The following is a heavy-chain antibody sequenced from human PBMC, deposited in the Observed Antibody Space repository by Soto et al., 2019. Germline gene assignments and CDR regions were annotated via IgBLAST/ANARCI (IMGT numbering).Heavy chain of an antibody. Sequence: ESGPTLVNPTQTLTLTCTFSGFSLSTSGMRVSLIRQPPGKALEWLARIDWDDDKFYNTSLKTRLTISKDSSKNQVVLTMTNMDPVDTATYYCARMFHCSGGTCPFDYWGQGALVTVYS. CDR3: ARMFHCSGGTCPFDY. J-gene: IGHJ4*02. V-gene: IGHV2-70*04. CDR2: IDWDDDK. CDR1: GFSLSTSGMR. D-gene: IGHD2-15*01.